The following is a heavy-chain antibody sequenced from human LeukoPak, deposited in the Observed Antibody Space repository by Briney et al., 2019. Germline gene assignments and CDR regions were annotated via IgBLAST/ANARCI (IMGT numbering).Heavy chain of an antibody. D-gene: IGHD6-13*01. J-gene: IGHJ4*02. CDR1: GFTFSSYS. Sequence: GGSLRLSCAASGFTFSSYSMNWVRQAPGKGLEWVSSISSSSSYIYYADSVKGRFTISRDNAKNSLYLQMNSLRAEDTAVYYCARDPSSSWYSFYFDYWGQGTLVTVSS. CDR2: ISSSSSYI. CDR3: ARDPSSSWYSFYFDY. V-gene: IGHV3-21*01.